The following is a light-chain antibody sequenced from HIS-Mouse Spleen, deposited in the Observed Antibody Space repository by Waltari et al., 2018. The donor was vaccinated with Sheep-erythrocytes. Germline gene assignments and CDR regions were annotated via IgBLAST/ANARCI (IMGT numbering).Light chain of an antibody. Sequence: SYELTQPPSVSVSPGQTARITCSGDALPKKYAYWDQQKSGKAPVLVFYEDSKRPSGIPEGFSGSSSGTMATLTISGAQVEDDADYYCYSTDSSGNHWVFGGGTKLTVL. CDR2: EDS. CDR1: ALPKKY. CDR3: YSTDSSGNHWV. J-gene: IGLJ3*02. V-gene: IGLV3-10*01.